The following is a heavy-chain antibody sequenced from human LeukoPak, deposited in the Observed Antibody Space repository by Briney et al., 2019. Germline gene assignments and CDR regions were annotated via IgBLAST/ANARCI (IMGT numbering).Heavy chain of an antibody. J-gene: IGHJ4*02. CDR3: IGSGGWPGY. CDR2: IASDGST. Sequence: GGSLRLSCAASGFTLSSYWMHWVRQAPGKGLVWVSRIASDGSTVYADSVKGRFTISRDNAKDTVYLQMNSLRVEDTAVYYCIGSGGWPGYWGQGTLVTISS. V-gene: IGHV3-74*01. D-gene: IGHD1-26*01. CDR1: GFTLSSYW.